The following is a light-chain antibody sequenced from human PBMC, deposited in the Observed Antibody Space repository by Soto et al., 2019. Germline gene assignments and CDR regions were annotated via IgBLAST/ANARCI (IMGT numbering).Light chain of an antibody. CDR2: EVS. CDR3: SSYTSSRTLV. V-gene: IGLV2-14*01. J-gene: IGLJ2*01. CDR1: SSDVGGYNY. Sequence: QSVLTQPASVSGSPGQSITISCTGTSSDVGGYNYVSWYQQHPGKAPKLMIYEVSYRPSGVSNRFSGSKSGNTASLTISGLPAEDEADYHCSSYTSSRTLVFGGGTKVTVL.